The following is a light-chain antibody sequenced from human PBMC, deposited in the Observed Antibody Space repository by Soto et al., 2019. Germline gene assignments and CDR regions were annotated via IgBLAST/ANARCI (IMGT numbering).Light chain of an antibody. Sequence: DIQMPPSPSSLSASVGDRVTITCRASQSISTYLNWYQQKPGKAPNLLIFAASTLQSGVPSRFSGSGSGTDFTLTIRSLQPEDFATYYCQQSHTAPLTFGGGTRLEIK. CDR2: AAS. CDR3: QQSHTAPLT. CDR1: QSISTY. J-gene: IGKJ5*01. V-gene: IGKV1-39*01.